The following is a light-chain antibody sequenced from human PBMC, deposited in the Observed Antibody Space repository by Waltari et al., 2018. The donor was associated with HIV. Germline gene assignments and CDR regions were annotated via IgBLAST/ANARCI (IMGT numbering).Light chain of an antibody. CDR1: QDISKY. V-gene: IGKV1-33*01. CDR2: DAS. Sequence: DIQMTQSPSSLSASVGDRFTITCQASQDISKYLSWHQQKPGKAPRLLISDASNLQTGVPSRFSGSGSGTDFTFTISSLQPEDIATYFCQQYDSLPFTFGPGTKVDIK. J-gene: IGKJ3*01. CDR3: QQYDSLPFT.